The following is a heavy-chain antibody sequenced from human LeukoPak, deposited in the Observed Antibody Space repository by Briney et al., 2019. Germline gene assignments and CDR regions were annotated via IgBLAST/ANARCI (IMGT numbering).Heavy chain of an antibody. J-gene: IGHJ4*02. CDR2: IYYSGST. D-gene: IGHD3-3*01. CDR3: ARAVPTKLRFLECFPTFPFDY. Sequence: NPSETLSLTWTVSGGSISSSSYYWGWIRQAPGRGLEWIGSIYYSGSTYYNPSLKSRVTISVDTSKNQFSLKLSSVTAADTAVYYCARAVPTKLRFLECFPTFPFDYWGQGTLVTVSS. CDR1: GGSISSSSYY. V-gene: IGHV4-39*01.